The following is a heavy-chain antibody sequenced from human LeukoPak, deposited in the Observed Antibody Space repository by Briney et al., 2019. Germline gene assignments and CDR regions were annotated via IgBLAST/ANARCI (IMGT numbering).Heavy chain of an antibody. CDR1: GGTFSSYT. D-gene: IGHD6-19*01. V-gene: IGHV1-69*05. Sequence: SVKVSCKASGGTFSSYTISWVLQAPGQGLEWMGWIIPIFGTANYAQKIQGRVTITTDESTSTAYMELSSLRSEDTAVYYCARGEGSGWFLADYYYMDVWGKGTTVTVSS. J-gene: IGHJ6*03. CDR2: IIPIFGTA. CDR3: ARGEGSGWFLADYYYMDV.